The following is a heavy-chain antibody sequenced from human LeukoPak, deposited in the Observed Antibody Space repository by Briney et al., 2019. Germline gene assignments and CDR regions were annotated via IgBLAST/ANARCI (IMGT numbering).Heavy chain of an antibody. CDR3: ARVGYSDESIDY. Sequence: GGSLRLSCAATGFTFSNYAIHWGRQAPGKGLEWVAFISDDGSRQHYADSMKGRFTISRDNSKNTLNLQMNSLRAEDTAVYYCARVGYSDESIDYWGQGTLVTVSS. CDR1: GFTFSNYA. D-gene: IGHD4-17*01. CDR2: ISDDGSRQ. J-gene: IGHJ4*02. V-gene: IGHV3-30-3*01.